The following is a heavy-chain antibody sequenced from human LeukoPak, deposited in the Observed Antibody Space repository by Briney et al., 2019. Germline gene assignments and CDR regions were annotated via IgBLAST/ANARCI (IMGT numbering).Heavy chain of an antibody. CDR2: ISYDGSNK. CDR1: GFTFRSYG. D-gene: IGHD3-9*01. Sequence: GRALRLSCAAPGFTFRSYGMHWVRQAPGKGLEWVSVISYDGSNKYYADSVQGRFTISRDNSKNTLYLQMNSLRAEDMALYFCEKEAYDILTGPFDYWGQGTLVTVSS. V-gene: IGHV3-30*18. CDR3: EKEAYDILTGPFDY. J-gene: IGHJ4*02.